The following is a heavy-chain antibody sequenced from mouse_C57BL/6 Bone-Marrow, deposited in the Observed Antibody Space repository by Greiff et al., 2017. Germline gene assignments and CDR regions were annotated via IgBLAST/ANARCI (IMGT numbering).Heavy chain of an antibody. Sequence: QVHVKQSGAELVRPGTSVKMSCKASGYTFTNYWIGWAKQRPGHGLEWIGDIYPGGGYTNYNEKFKGKATLTADKSSSTAYMQFSSLTSEDSAIYYCARWTGYYFDYWGQGTTLTVSS. CDR1: GYTFTNYW. V-gene: IGHV1-63*01. D-gene: IGHD2-2*01. CDR3: ARWTGYYFDY. J-gene: IGHJ2*01. CDR2: IYPGGGYT.